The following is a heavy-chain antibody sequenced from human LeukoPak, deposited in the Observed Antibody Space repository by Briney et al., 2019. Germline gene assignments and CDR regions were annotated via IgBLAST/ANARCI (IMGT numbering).Heavy chain of an antibody. D-gene: IGHD2-21*02. V-gene: IGHV5-10-1*01. Sequence: GESLKISCKGSGYVFTSYWISWVRQMPGKGLEWMGRIDPSDSYTNYSPSFQGHVTISADKSISTAYLQWSSLKASDTAMYYCARHAPLGVVVTAPYYYYGMDVWGQGTTVTVSS. CDR2: IDPSDSYT. CDR3: ARHAPLGVVVTAPYYYYGMDV. CDR1: GYVFTSYW. J-gene: IGHJ6*02.